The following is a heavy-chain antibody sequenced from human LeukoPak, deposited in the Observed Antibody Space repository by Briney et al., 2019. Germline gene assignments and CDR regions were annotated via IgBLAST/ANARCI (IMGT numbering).Heavy chain of an antibody. V-gene: IGHV3-7*01. CDR1: GFIFSSYW. J-gene: IGHJ4*02. CDR3: ARDPGGSQWFAIDY. D-gene: IGHD3-22*01. Sequence: GGSMRLSCAASGFIFSSYWMSWVRQAPGKGLEWVANIKQDAGAKYYVAFVKGRFTISRDNAKNSLYLQMNSLRAKDTAVYYCARDPGGSQWFAIDYWGQGTLVTVSS. CDR2: IKQDAGAK.